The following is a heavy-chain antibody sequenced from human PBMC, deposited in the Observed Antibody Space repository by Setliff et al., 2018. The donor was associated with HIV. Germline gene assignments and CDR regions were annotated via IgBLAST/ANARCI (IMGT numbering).Heavy chain of an antibody. V-gene: IGHV4-61*05. D-gene: IGHD2-15*01. CDR2: IYYSGST. CDR3: ARRGESTGSWFSSWYSYDMDV. CDR1: DGSTSSSSYY. J-gene: IGHJ6*02. Sequence: PSETLSLTCSVSDGSTSSSSYYWGWIRQPPGKGLEWIGYIYYSGSTNYNPSLRSRVTIFVDSSKNELSLRLQSVTAADTAVYYCARRGESTGSWFSSWYSYDMDVWGQGTTVTVSS.